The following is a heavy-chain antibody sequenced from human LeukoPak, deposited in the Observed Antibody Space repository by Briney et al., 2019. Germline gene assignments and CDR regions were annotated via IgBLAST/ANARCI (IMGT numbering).Heavy chain of an antibody. CDR3: ARSPSIAGREYFQH. J-gene: IGHJ1*01. Sequence: GESLKISCKGSGYRFSSYWIGWVREMPGKGLEWMGIIYPGDSDTRYSPSFQGQVTISADKSISTAYLQWSSLKAADTAMYYCARSPSIAGREYFQHWGQGTLVTVSS. CDR1: GYRFSSYW. D-gene: IGHD6-6*01. V-gene: IGHV5-51*01. CDR2: IYPGDSDT.